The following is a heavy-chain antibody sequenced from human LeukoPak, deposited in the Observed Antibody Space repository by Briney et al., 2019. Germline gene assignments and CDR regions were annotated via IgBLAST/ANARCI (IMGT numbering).Heavy chain of an antibody. D-gene: IGHD3-3*01. CDR2: IKQDGSET. V-gene: IGHV3-7*01. Sequence: PGGSLRLSCAASGFTFSSYWMSWVRRAPGKGLEWVANIKQDGSETYYADSVRGRFTISRDNAKKSLYLQMNSLRAEDTAVYYCARDFWGAYRVDYFDCWGQGTLVTVSS. J-gene: IGHJ4*02. CDR1: GFTFSSYW. CDR3: ARDFWGAYRVDYFDC.